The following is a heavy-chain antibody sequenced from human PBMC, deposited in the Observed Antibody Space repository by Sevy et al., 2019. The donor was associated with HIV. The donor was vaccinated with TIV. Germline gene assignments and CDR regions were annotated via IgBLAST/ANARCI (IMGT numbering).Heavy chain of an antibody. J-gene: IGHJ3*02. V-gene: IGHV5-51*01. CDR3: ATHNGDYAPNDAFDI. Sequence: GESLKISCKGSGYSFTSYWIGWVRLMPGKGLEWMGIIYPGDSDTRYSPSFQGQVTISADKSISTAYLQWSSLKASDTAMYYCATHNGDYAPNDAFDIWGQGTMVTVSS. CDR1: GYSFTSYW. CDR2: IYPGDSDT. D-gene: IGHD4-17*01.